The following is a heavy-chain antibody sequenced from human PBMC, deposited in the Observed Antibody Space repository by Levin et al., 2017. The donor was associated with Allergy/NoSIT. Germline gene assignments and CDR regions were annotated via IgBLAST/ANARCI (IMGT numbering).Heavy chain of an antibody. CDR3: AKDLSAVPAANYYYAMDV. J-gene: IGHJ6*02. D-gene: IGHD2-2*01. Sequence: LKISCAASGFTFSNYAMNWVRQAPGKGLEWVSGTSDSGGSTYYADSVKGRFTISRDNSKNTLYLQVNSLRAEDTALYYCAKDLSAVPAANYYYAMDVWGQGTTVTVSS. V-gene: IGHV3-23*01. CDR1: GFTFSNYA. CDR2: TSDSGGST.